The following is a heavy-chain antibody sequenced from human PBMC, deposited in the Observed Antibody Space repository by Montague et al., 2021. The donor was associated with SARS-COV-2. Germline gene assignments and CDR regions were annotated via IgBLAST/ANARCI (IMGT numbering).Heavy chain of an antibody. Sequence: SVKVSCKASAYSLSDFSMHWVRQAPVKGLEWMGGFDPADGKTIYXQKFRGRITMTEDTSTATAYMELSSLRSEDTAIYYCATDTPLTVVQGVYLDNRGQGTLVTVSS. CDR1: AYSLSDFS. J-gene: IGHJ4*02. V-gene: IGHV1-24*01. CDR2: FDPADGKT. D-gene: IGHD4-23*01. CDR3: ATDTPLTVVQGVYLDN.